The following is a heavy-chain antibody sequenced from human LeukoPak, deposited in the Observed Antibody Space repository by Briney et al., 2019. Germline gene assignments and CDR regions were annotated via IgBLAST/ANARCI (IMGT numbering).Heavy chain of an antibody. CDR3: AKDLSDGGSCYGCDAFDI. CDR1: GFTFSSYA. CDR2: ISGRGGST. V-gene: IGHV3-23*01. D-gene: IGHD2-15*01. Sequence: GGSLRLSCAASGFTFSSYAMSWVRQAPGKGLEWVSAISGRGGSTYNEDSVRGRFTISRDNSKITLYLQMNSLRAEDTAVYYCAKDLSDGGSCYGCDAFDIWGQGTMVTVSS. J-gene: IGHJ3*02.